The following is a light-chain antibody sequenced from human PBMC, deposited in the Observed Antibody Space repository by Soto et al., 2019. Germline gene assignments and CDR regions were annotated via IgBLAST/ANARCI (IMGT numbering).Light chain of an antibody. Sequence: DIQMTQSPSTLSGSVGDRVTITCRASQTITNFLAWYQQKPGKVPKLLIYEASTLQSGVPSRFSGSGSGTDFTLTIISLQPEDVATYYCQKYNSAPSFGGGTKVDIK. CDR2: EAS. J-gene: IGKJ4*01. V-gene: IGKV1-27*01. CDR3: QKYNSAPS. CDR1: QTITNF.